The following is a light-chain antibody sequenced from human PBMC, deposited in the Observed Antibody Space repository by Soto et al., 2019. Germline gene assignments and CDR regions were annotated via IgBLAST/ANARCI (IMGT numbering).Light chain of an antibody. CDR3: CSGAGSNNYV. CDR2: EVN. CDR1: SIDVGGYNY. V-gene: IGLV2-8*01. Sequence: QSALTQPPSASGSPGQSVTISCTGTSIDVGGYNYVSWYQQHPGKAPKLVIFEVNKRPSGVPDRFSGSKSGNTASLTVSGLQADDEADYYCCSGAGSNNYVFGTGTKLTVL. J-gene: IGLJ1*01.